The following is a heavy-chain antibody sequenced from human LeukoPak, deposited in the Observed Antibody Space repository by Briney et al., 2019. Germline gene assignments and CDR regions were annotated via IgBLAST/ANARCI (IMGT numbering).Heavy chain of an antibody. Sequence: SETLSLTCTVSGGSISSYYWSWIRQPPGKGLEWIGYIYYSGSTNYNPSLKSRVTISVDTSKNQFSLKLSSVTVADTAVYYCASSTVTRWGFDPWGQGTLVTVSS. CDR3: ASSTVTRWGFDP. V-gene: IGHV4-59*08. J-gene: IGHJ5*02. D-gene: IGHD4-17*01. CDR2: IYYSGST. CDR1: GGSISSYY.